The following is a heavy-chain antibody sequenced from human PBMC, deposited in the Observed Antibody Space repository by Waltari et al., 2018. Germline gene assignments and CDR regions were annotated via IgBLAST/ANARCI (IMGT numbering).Heavy chain of an antibody. CDR1: GGSISSYY. J-gene: IGHJ6*03. V-gene: IGHV4-59*01. CDR3: ARSFLGVVAATPNHYYYYYMDV. CDR2: IYYSGST. D-gene: IGHD2-15*01. Sequence: QVQLQESGPGLVKPSETLSLTCTVSGGSISSYYWSWIRQPPGKGLEWIGYIYYSGSTNYNPSLKSRVTISVDTSKNQFSLKLSSVTAADTAVYYCARSFLGVVAATPNHYYYYYMDVWGKGTTVIVSS.